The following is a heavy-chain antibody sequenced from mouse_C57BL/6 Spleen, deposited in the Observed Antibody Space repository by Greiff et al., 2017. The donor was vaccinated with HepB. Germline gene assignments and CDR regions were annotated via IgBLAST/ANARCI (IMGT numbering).Heavy chain of an antibody. CDR1: GYTFTSYW. V-gene: IGHV1-69*01. Sequence: VQLQQSGAELVMPGASVKLSCKASGYTFTSYWMHWVKQRPGQGLEWIGEIDPSDSYTNYNQKFKGKSTLTVDKSSSTAYMQLSSLTSEDSAVYYCARGGNSFDYWGQGTTLTGSS. CDR2: IDPSDSYT. CDR3: ARGGNSFDY. J-gene: IGHJ2*01.